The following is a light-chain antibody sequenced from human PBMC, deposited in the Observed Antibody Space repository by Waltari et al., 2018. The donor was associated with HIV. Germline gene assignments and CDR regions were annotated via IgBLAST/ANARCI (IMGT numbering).Light chain of an antibody. V-gene: IGLV2-23*02. CDR3: CSYAGSSTPVV. CDR2: EVS. Sequence: QSALTQPASVSGSPGQSITTSCPGTSSDVGSYNLVSWYQQQPGKAPKLMIYEVSKRPSGVSNRFSGSKSGNTASLTISGLQAEDEADYYCCSYAGSSTPVVFGGGTKLTVL. J-gene: IGLJ2*01. CDR1: SSDVGSYNL.